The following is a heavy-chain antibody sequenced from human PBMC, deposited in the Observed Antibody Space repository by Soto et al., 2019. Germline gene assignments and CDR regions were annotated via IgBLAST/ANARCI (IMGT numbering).Heavy chain of an antibody. CDR1: GFTLSDYY. CDR2: ISTNSRYT. CDR3: ARVYDILTSAWLDP. Sequence: GGSLRLSRAASGFTLSDYYMTWIRQAPGKGLEWISYISTNSRYTKYADSVKGRFTISRDDAKNSLYLQMNSLRVEDTAVYYCARVYDILTSAWLDPWGQGTLVTVSS. V-gene: IGHV3-11*03. J-gene: IGHJ5*02. D-gene: IGHD3-9*01.